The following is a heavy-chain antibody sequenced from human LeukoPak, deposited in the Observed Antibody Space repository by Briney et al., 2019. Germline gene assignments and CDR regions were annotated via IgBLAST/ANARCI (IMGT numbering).Heavy chain of an antibody. CDR1: EFTFDNYA. D-gene: IGHD1-26*01. CDR3: AKGGPTGSNYFDF. V-gene: IGHV3-23*01. Sequence: GGSLRLSCAASEFTFDNYAMSWVRQAPGKGLEWVSVISGSGYYSSYADSVKGRFTVSRDNSKTTLYLQMNSLRADDTAVYHCAKGGPTGSNYFDFWGQGTLVTVSS. CDR2: ISGSGYYS. J-gene: IGHJ4*02.